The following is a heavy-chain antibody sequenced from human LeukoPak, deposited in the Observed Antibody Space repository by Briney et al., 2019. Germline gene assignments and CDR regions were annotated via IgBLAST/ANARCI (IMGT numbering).Heavy chain of an antibody. Sequence: PGGSLRLSCAASGFTFSSYSMTWVRQPPGKGLEWIGYIYYSGSTNYNPSLKSRVTISVDTSKNQFSLKLSSVTAADTAVYYCARGGVVGAIDYWGQGTLVTVSS. CDR1: GFTFSSYS. D-gene: IGHD1-26*01. CDR2: IYYSGST. CDR3: ARGGVVGAIDY. J-gene: IGHJ4*02. V-gene: IGHV4-59*01.